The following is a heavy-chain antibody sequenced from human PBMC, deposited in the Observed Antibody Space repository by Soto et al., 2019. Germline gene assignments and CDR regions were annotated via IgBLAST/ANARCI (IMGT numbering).Heavy chain of an antibody. V-gene: IGHV3-30-3*01. D-gene: IGHD6-19*01. CDR3: ARVYSSLDYGIDY. CDR1: GLTFSSYS. Sequence: PGGSLRLSCAASGLTFSSYSMHWVRQAPGKGLEWVAVISYDGSNKYCADSVKGRFTISRGNSKNTLYLQMNSLRPDDTAVYYCARVYSSLDYGIDYWGQGTLVTVYS. CDR2: ISYDGSNK. J-gene: IGHJ4*02.